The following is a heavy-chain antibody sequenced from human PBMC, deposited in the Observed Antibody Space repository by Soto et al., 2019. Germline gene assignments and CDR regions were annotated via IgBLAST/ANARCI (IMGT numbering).Heavy chain of an antibody. CDR1: GGSISSGDYY. D-gene: IGHD3-10*01. Sequence: PSENLSLTCTVSGGSISSGDYYWSWIRQPPGKGLEWIGYIYYSGSTYYNPSLKSRVTISLDMSKNQFSLKLTSVTAADTAVYYCARGGESSKWFDSWGQGTLVTVSS. CDR3: ARGGESSKWFDS. V-gene: IGHV4-30-4*02. J-gene: IGHJ5*01. CDR2: IYYSGST.